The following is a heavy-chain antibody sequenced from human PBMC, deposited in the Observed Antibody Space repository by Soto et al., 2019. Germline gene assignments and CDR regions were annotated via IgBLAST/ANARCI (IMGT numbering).Heavy chain of an antibody. CDR2: IKSKTDGGTT. V-gene: IGHV3-15*07. D-gene: IGHD5-12*01. CDR1: GFTFSNAW. CDR3: TTDFLRGYGGKH. Sequence: EVQLVESGGGLVKPGGSLRLSCAASGFTFSNAWMNWVRQAPGKGLEWVGRIKSKTDGGTTDYAAPVKGRFTISRDDSKNTMYLQMNSLKTEDTAVYYCTTDFLRGYGGKHWGQGTLVTVSS. J-gene: IGHJ1*01.